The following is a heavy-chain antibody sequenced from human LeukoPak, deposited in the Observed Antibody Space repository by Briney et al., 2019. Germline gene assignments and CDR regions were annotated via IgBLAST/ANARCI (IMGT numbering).Heavy chain of an antibody. CDR2: ISGSGGST. Sequence: HPGGSLRPSCAASGFSFSSYAMSWVRQAPGKGLEWVSAISGSGGSTYYADSVKGRFTISRDNSKNTLYLQMNSLRAEDTAVYYCAKDRTQQLDDDYWGQGTLVTVSS. CDR3: AKDRTQQLDDDY. J-gene: IGHJ4*02. D-gene: IGHD6-13*01. CDR1: GFSFSSYA. V-gene: IGHV3-23*01.